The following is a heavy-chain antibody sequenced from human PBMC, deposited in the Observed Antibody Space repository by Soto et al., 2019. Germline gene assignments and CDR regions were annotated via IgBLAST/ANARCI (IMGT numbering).Heavy chain of an antibody. D-gene: IGHD6-19*01. CDR1: GFTFSSYA. V-gene: IGHV3-23*01. Sequence: EVQLLESGGGLVQPGGSLRLSCAASGFTFSSYAMSWVRQAPGKGLEWVSAISGSGGSTYYADSVKGRFTISRDNSKNTLYMQMNSLRAEDTAVYYCAALSGYSSGPKDSWGQGTLVTVSS. J-gene: IGHJ4*02. CDR3: AALSGYSSGPKDS. CDR2: ISGSGGST.